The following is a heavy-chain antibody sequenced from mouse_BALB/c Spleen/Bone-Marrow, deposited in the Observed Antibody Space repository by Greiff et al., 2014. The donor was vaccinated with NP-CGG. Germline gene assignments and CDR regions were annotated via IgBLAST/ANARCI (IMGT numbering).Heavy chain of an antibody. CDR3: ATGTDH. J-gene: IGHJ2*01. V-gene: IGHV1-77*01. CDR2: IYPGSGST. D-gene: IGHD4-1*01. Sequence: VQLQQSGPELVKPGASVKMSCKASGYTFTDYVISWVKQRTGQGLEWIGEIYPGSGSTYYNEKFKGKATLTADKSSNTAYMQLSSLTSEDSAVYFCATGTDHWGQGTTLTVSS. CDR1: GYTFTDYV.